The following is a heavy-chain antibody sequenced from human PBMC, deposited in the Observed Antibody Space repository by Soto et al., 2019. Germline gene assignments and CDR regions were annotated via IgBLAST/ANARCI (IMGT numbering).Heavy chain of an antibody. D-gene: IGHD3-10*01. CDR2: IIPILGIA. V-gene: IGHV1-69*02. J-gene: IGHJ6*02. CDR1: GGTFSSYT. Sequence: SVKVSCKASGGTFSSYTIGWVRQAPGQGLEWMGRIIPILGIANYAQKFQGRVTITADKSTSTAYMELSSLRAEDMAVYYCSRIGYVSGLTPYYYYGMDVWGQGTTVTV. CDR3: SRIGYVSGLTPYYYYGMDV.